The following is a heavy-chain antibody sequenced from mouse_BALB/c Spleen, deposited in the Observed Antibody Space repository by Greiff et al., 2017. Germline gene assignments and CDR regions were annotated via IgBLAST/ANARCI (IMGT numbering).Heavy chain of an antibody. V-gene: IGHV5-6-2*01. Sequence: EVKVVESGGGLVKLGGSLKLSCAASGFTFSSYYMSWVRQTPEKRLELVAAINSNGGSTYYPDTVKGRFTISRDNAKNTLYLQMSSLKSEDTALYYCARHGNYYFDYWGQGTTLTVSS. CDR3: ARHGNYYFDY. CDR2: INSNGGST. D-gene: IGHD2-1*01. CDR1: GFTFSSYY. J-gene: IGHJ2*01.